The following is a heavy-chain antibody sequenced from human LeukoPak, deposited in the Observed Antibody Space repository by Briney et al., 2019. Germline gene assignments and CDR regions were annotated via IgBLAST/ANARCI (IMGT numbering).Heavy chain of an antibody. D-gene: IGHD6-25*01. CDR1: GGTFSSYA. J-gene: IGHJ5*02. CDR2: IIPIFGTA. CDR3: ARGGANKRVWFDP. Sequence: GASVKVSCKASGGTFSSYAISWARQAPGQGLEWMGRIIPIFGTANYAQKFQGRVTITTDESTSTAYMELSSLRSEDTAVYYCARGGANKRVWFDPWGQGTLVTVSS. V-gene: IGHV1-69*05.